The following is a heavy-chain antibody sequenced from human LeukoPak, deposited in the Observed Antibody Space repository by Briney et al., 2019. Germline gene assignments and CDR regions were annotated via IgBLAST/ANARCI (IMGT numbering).Heavy chain of an antibody. CDR3: ARDSSPGYSSINWFDP. CDR1: GGSLGSYY. J-gene: IGHJ5*02. CDR2: IYYSGST. V-gene: IGHV4-59*01. D-gene: IGHD6-13*01. Sequence: SETLSLTCTVSGGSLGSYYWSWIRQPPGKGLEWIGYIYYSGSTNYNPSLKSRVTISVDTSKNQFSLKLSSVTAADTAVYYCARDSSPGYSSINWFDPWGQGTLVTVSS.